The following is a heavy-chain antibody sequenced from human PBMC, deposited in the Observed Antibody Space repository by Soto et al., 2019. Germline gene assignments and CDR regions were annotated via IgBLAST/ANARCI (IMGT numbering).Heavy chain of an antibody. CDR2: IYYSGST. D-gene: IGHD1-1*01. V-gene: IGHV4-31*03. CDR1: GGSISSGGYY. Sequence: TLSLTCTFFGGSISSGGYYWSWIRQHPGKGLEWIGYIYYSGSTYYNPSLKSRVTISVDTSKNQFSLKLSSVTAADTAVYYCAREGGTTSGDAFDIWGQGTMVTVSS. J-gene: IGHJ3*02. CDR3: AREGGTTSGDAFDI.